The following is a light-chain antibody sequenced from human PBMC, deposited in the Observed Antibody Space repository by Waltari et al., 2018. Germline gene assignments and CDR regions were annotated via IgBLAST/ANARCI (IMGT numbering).Light chain of an antibody. V-gene: IGKV1-33*01. CDR3: QQYDSLPYI. Sequence: DIQMTQSPSPLSAYVGDRVTITCQASQDISKWLNWYQHKPGKAPKLLIYDASNLQTGVPSRFSGSGSGTSFTFTITALQPEDVATYYCQQYDSLPYIFGQGTKLEIE. CDR2: DAS. J-gene: IGKJ2*01. CDR1: QDISKW.